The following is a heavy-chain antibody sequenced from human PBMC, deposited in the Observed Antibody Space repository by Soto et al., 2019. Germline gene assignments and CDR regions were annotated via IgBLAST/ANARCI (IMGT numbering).Heavy chain of an antibody. V-gene: IGHV3-9*01. CDR2: ISWNSGSI. D-gene: IGHD3-22*01. J-gene: IGHJ4*02. Sequence: PGGSLRLSCAASGFTFDDYAMHWVRQAPGKGLEWVSGISWNSGSIGYADSVKGRFTISRDNAKNSLYLQMNSLRAEDTAVYYCARVSDSSGYNFDYWGQGTLVTVSS. CDR3: ARVSDSSGYNFDY. CDR1: GFTFDDYA.